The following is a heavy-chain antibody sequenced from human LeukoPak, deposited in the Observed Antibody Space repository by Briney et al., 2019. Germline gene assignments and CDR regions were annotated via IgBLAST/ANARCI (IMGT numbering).Heavy chain of an antibody. CDR1: GGSISSYY. J-gene: IGHJ4*02. CDR2: IYYSGST. Sequence: SETLSLTCTVSGGSISSYYWSWIRQPPGKGLEWIGYIYYSGSTNYNPSLKSRVIISVDTSKNQFSLKLSSVTAADTAVYYCARRYSSGWYFDYWGQGTLVTVSS. D-gene: IGHD6-19*01. V-gene: IGHV4-59*01. CDR3: ARRYSSGWYFDY.